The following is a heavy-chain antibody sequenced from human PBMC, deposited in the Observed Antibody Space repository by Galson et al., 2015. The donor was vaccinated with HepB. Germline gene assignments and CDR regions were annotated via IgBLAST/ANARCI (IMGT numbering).Heavy chain of an antibody. CDR3: AGELDGYLKAFDV. J-gene: IGHJ3*01. Sequence: SVKVSCKASGYIFTGNYIHWLRQAPGQGLEWIGGINPNSGRTKYGQKFQGRVTVTWDRSITTAYMELYSLTSDDTAVYYFAGELDGYLKAFDVWGQGTKVTVSS. V-gene: IGHV1-2*02. CDR1: GYIFTGNY. CDR2: INPNSGRT. D-gene: IGHD2-21*02.